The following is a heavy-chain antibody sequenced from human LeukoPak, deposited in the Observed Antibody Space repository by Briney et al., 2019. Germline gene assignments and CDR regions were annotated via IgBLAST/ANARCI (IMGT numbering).Heavy chain of an antibody. Sequence: GGSLRLSCTASGFTFSSYEMNWVRQAPGKGLEWLSCISSSGDTISHADSVEGRFTISRDNAKNSLYLQMNSLKSEDTALYYCAADRGGWYFDLWGRGTLVTVSS. CDR1: GFTFSSYE. J-gene: IGHJ2*01. CDR3: AADRGGWYFDL. D-gene: IGHD2-15*01. V-gene: IGHV3-48*03. CDR2: ISSSGDTI.